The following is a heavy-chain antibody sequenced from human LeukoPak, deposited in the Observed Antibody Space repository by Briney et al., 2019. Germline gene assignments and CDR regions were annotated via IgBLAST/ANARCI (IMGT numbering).Heavy chain of an antibody. CDR2: IYSRGST. J-gene: IGHJ6*03. V-gene: IGHV4-61*02. Sequence: KPSQTLSLTCTVSGGSISSGHYYLNWIRQPAGKGLEWIGRIYSRGSTNYNPSLKSRVTISVDTSKNQFSLKLSSVTAADTAVYYCARGVNTIFGLLIMGYYYMDVWGKGTTVTVSS. CDR1: GGSISSGHYY. D-gene: IGHD3-3*01. CDR3: ARGVNTIFGLLIMGYYYMDV.